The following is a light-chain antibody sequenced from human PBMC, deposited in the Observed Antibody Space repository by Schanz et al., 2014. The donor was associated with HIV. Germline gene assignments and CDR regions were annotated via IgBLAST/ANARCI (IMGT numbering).Light chain of an antibody. Sequence: EIVLKQSPGTLSLSPGERATLSCRTSQSVSSNLAWYQQKPGQAPRLLIYSASTRATGIPSRFSGSGSGTEFTLTISSLQSEDFAVYYCQQYNNWPPRWTFGQGTKVEIK. J-gene: IGKJ1*01. CDR3: QQYNNWPPRWT. CDR2: SAS. CDR1: QSVSSN. V-gene: IGKV3-15*01.